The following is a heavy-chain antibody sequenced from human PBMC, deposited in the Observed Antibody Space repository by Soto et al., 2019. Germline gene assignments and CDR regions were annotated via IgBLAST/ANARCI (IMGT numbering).Heavy chain of an antibody. CDR2: INHSGST. J-gene: IGHJ6*02. CDR3: ARRIYGDYDYYYYGMDV. D-gene: IGHD4-17*01. V-gene: IGHV4-34*01. CDR1: GGSFSGYY. Sequence: SETLSLTCAVYGGSFSGYYWSWIRQPPGKGLEWIGEINHSGSTNYNPSLKSRVTISVDTSKNQFSLKLSSVTAADTAVYYCARRIYGDYDYYYYGMDVWGQGTTVTVSS.